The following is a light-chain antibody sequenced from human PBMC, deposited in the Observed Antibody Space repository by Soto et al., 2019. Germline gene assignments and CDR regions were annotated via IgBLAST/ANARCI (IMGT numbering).Light chain of an antibody. V-gene: IGLV1-44*01. CDR2: SND. J-gene: IGLJ3*02. Sequence: QSVLTQPPSASGTPGQRVTISCSGSSPNIGTNTVNWYQQFPGTAPELLIYSNDQRPSGVPDRFSGSKSSTSASLAIGGLQSDDEADYYCAVWDGSLNGWVFGGGTKLTVL. CDR1: SPNIGTNT. CDR3: AVWDGSLNGWV.